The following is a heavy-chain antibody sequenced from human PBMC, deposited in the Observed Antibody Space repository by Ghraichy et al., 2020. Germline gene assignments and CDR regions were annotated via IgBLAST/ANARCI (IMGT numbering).Heavy chain of an antibody. CDR3: ARDHPYYDFWSGRYGMDV. CDR2: ISAHNGNT. Sequence: ASVKVSCKASGYTFTSYGISWVRQGPGQGLEWMGWISAHNGNTNYAQMLQGRVTMTTDTSTITAYMEVRSLRSDDTAVYYCARDHPYYDFWSGRYGMDVWGQGTTVTVSS. D-gene: IGHD3-3*01. J-gene: IGHJ6*02. V-gene: IGHV1-18*01. CDR1: GYTFTSYG.